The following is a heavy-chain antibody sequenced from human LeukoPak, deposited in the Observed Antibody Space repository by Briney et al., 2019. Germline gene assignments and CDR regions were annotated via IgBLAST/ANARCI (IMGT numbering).Heavy chain of an antibody. CDR2: INHSGST. CDR1: GFTLSTYW. J-gene: IGHJ6*03. D-gene: IGHD2-2*01. Sequence: GSLRLSCAASGFTLSTYWMSWIRQPPGKGLEWIGEINHSGSTNYNPSLKSRVTISVDTSKNQFSLKLSSVTAADTAVYYCARGLRYCSSTSCYGGKPHYMDVWGKGTTVTVSS. V-gene: IGHV4-34*01. CDR3: ARGLRYCSSTSCYGGKPHYMDV.